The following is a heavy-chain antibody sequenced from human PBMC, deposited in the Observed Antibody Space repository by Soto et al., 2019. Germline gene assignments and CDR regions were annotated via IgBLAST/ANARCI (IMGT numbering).Heavy chain of an antibody. V-gene: IGHV3-23*01. CDR2: MSGSGGDT. Sequence: DVQLLESGGGLVQPGGSLRLSCATSGFTFTTYAMSWVRQAPGKALEWVSSMSGSGGDTYYANSVKGRFTISRDNSENTLYLQMNSLRAEDAAVYYCAKDARRDCSTTTCYLFDYWGQGTLVTVS. CDR3: AKDARRDCSTTTCYLFDY. J-gene: IGHJ4*02. CDR1: GFTFTTYA. D-gene: IGHD2-2*01.